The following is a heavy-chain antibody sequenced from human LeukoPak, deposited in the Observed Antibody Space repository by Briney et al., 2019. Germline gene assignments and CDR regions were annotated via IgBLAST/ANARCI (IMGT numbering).Heavy chain of an antibody. CDR2: IYPGDSDT. V-gene: IGHV5-51*01. J-gene: IGHJ3*02. CDR1: GYTFITYW. CDR3: ASTCSGGSCTASNDAFDI. D-gene: IGHD2-15*01. Sequence: GESLKISCKGSGYTFITYWIGWVRQMPGKGLEWMGIIYPGDSDTRYSPSFQGQVTISADKSISTAYLQWSSLKASDTAMYYCASTCSGGSCTASNDAFDIWGQGTMVTVSS.